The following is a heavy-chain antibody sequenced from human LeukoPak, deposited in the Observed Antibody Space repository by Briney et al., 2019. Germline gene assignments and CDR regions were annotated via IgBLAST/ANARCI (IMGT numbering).Heavy chain of an antibody. CDR2: ISNAGSNK. V-gene: IGHV3-30*03. CDR1: GFTFSRYG. CDR3: VRVLAAAGTEAFDY. J-gene: IGHJ4*02. Sequence: GRSLRLSCAASGFTFSRYGMHRIRQTPGKGLEWVALISNAGSNKYYADSVEGRFTISRDNSKNTMSLQMNSLKPEDTGVYFCVRVLAAAGTEAFDYWGQGVLVTVSS. D-gene: IGHD6-13*01.